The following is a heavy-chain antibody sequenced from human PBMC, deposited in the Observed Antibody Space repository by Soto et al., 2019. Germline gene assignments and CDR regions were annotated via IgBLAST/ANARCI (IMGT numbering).Heavy chain of an antibody. CDR2: IKSKTDGGTT. Sequence: EVQLVESGGGLVKPGGSLRLSCAASGFTFSNAWMNWVRQAPGKGLEWVGRIKSKTDGGTTDYAAPVKGRFTISRDDSKNTLYLQMNSLKTEDTAVYYCATDRWGLWWSPDAFDIWGQGTMVTVSS. CDR1: GFTFSNAW. D-gene: IGHD2-21*01. CDR3: ATDRWGLWWSPDAFDI. V-gene: IGHV3-15*07. J-gene: IGHJ3*02.